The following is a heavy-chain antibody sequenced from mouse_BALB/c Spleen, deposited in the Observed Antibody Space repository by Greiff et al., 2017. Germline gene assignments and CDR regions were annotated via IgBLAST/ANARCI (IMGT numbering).Heavy chain of an antibody. D-gene: IGHD2-2*01. CDR2: ISSGGSYT. J-gene: IGHJ1*01. V-gene: IGHV5-6-4*01. Sequence: EVNVVESGGGLVKPGGSLKFSCAASGFTFSSYTMSWVRQTPEKRLEWVATISSGGSYTYYPDSVKGRFTISEDNAKNTLYLQMSSLKSEDTAMYYCDRDPLIYYGYGGKGYWYFDVWGAGTTVTVSS. CDR3: DRDPLIYYGYGGKGYWYFDV. CDR1: GFTFSSYT.